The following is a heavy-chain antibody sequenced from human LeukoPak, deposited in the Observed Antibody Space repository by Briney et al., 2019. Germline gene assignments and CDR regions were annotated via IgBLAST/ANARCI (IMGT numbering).Heavy chain of an antibody. CDR1: GGTFSSYA. V-gene: IGHV1-69*01. CDR3: ARDQAPLNSGWGTNCDY. Sequence: GASVKVSCKASGGTFSSYAISWVRQAPGQGLEWMGGIIPIFGTANYAQKFQGRVTITADESTSTAYTELSSLRPEDTAVYYCARDQAPLNSGWGTNCDYWGQGSLVTVSS. J-gene: IGHJ4*02. CDR2: IIPIFGTA. D-gene: IGHD5-12*01.